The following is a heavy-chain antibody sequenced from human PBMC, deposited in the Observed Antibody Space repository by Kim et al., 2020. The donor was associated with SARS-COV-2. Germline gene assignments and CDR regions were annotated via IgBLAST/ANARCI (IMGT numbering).Heavy chain of an antibody. CDR3: ARTQVGATSANWFDP. D-gene: IGHD1-26*01. V-gene: IGHV4-28*01. J-gene: IGHJ5*02. Sequence: PTRRGRVTMSVDTSKNQFSRKLSSVTAVDTAVYYCARTQVGATSANWFDPWGQGTLVTVSS.